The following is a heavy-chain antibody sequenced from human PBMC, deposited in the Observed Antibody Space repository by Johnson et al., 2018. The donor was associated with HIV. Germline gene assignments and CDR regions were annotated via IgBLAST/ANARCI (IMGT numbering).Heavy chain of an antibody. Sequence: QVQLVESGGGLVQPGGSLRLSCAASGFTFSYYAMHWVRQVPGKGLEWVAVISYDGTNKYYANSVKGRFTISRDNSKNSLYLQMNSLGAEDTALYYCASALYFYVSTSPFESEAFDIWGQGTMVTVSS. V-gene: IGHV3-30-3*01. D-gene: IGHD2/OR15-2a*01. CDR1: GFTFSYYA. J-gene: IGHJ3*02. CDR2: ISYDGTNK. CDR3: ASALYFYVSTSPFESEAFDI.